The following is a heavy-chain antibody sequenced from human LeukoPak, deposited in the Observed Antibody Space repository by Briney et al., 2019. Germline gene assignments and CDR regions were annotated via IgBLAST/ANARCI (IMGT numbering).Heavy chain of an antibody. V-gene: IGHV3-30*02. CDR3: AKDQSHGSGSYYPDY. Sequence: GGSLRLSCAASGFTFSSFGMHWVRQAPGKGLEWVAFTRYDGNNKYYTDAVKGRFTISRDNSKNTLYPQMNSLRAEDTAVYYCAKDQSHGSGSYYPDYWGQGTLVTVSS. CDR2: TRYDGNNK. D-gene: IGHD3-10*01. J-gene: IGHJ4*02. CDR1: GFTFSSFG.